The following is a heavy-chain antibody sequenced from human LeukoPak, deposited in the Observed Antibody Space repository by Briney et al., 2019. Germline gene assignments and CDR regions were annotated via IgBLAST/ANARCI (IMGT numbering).Heavy chain of an antibody. V-gene: IGHV3-21*01. Sequence: GGSLRLSCAASGFTFSSYSMNWVRQAPGKGLEWVSSISSSSSYIYYADSVKGRFTISRDNAKNSLYLQMNSLRAEDTAVYYCARRTYYYGSGSFYFDYWGQGTLVTVSS. CDR2: ISSSSSYI. D-gene: IGHD3-10*01. J-gene: IGHJ4*02. CDR3: ARRTYYYGSGSFYFDY. CDR1: GFTFSSYS.